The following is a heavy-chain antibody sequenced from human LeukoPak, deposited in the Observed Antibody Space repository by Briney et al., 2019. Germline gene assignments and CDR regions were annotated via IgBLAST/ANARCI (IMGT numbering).Heavy chain of an antibody. Sequence: PGGSLRLSCAASGFTFSDYYMSWLRQAPGKGLEWVSYISSDSSTIYYADSVKGRFTISRDNAKNSLYLQMNSLRAEDMALYYCTKDHSSTLDYMDVWGKGTTVTVSS. D-gene: IGHD6-13*01. V-gene: IGHV3-11*01. CDR3: TKDHSSTLDYMDV. CDR2: ISSDSSTI. CDR1: GFTFSDYY. J-gene: IGHJ6*03.